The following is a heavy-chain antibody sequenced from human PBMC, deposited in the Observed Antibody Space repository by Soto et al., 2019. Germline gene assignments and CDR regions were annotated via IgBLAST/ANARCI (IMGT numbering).Heavy chain of an antibody. J-gene: IGHJ3*02. V-gene: IGHV5-10-1*01. CDR1: GYSFTSYW. CDR3: ARHICSSTSCSDDAFDI. CDR2: IDPSDSYT. D-gene: IGHD2-2*01. Sequence: PGESLKISCKGSGYSFTSYWISWVRQMPGKGLEWMGRIDPSDSYTNYSPSFQGHVTISADKSISTAYLQWSSLKASDTAMYYCARHICSSTSCSDDAFDISGQGTMVTVSS.